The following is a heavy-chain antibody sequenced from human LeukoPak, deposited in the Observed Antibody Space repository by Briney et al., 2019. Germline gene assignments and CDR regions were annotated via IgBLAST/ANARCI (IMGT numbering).Heavy chain of an antibody. CDR1: GFTFSSYS. D-gene: IGHD3-10*01. Sequence: GGSLRLSCAASGFTFSSYSMNWVRQAPGKGLEWVSYISSSSSTIYYADSVKGRFTISRDNSKNTVYLQMNSLRAEDTAVYYCAKDHLGSASPSLFDYWGQGTLVTVSS. V-gene: IGHV3-48*01. CDR3: AKDHLGSASPSLFDY. J-gene: IGHJ4*02. CDR2: ISSSSSTI.